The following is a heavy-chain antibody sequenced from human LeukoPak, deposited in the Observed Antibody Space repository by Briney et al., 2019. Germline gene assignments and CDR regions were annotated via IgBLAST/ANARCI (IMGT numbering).Heavy chain of an antibody. CDR3: ARAKRAFDI. Sequence: PSETLSLTCSVSGGSISSHYWSWIRQPPGKGLEWIGYIYYSGSTNYNPSLKSRVTISVDTSKNQFSLKLSSVTAADTAVYYCARAKRAFDIWGQGTMVTVSS. CDR2: IYYSGST. J-gene: IGHJ3*02. CDR1: GGSISSHY. V-gene: IGHV4-59*11.